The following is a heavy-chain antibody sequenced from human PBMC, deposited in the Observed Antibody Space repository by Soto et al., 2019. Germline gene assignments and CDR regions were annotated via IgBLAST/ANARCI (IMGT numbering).Heavy chain of an antibody. CDR2: LTNDGSQR. CDR1: GITFRRYG. V-gene: IGHV3-33*01. J-gene: IGHJ4*02. CDR3: RRDDDNEASAIDN. Sequence: GGPRRLSGGVSGITFRRYGMPWGRQAPGKGREGVAVLTNDGSQRHPADSVQGRFTVSRDNSTATLYLQMNDLAAEATAVYSCRRDDDNEASAIDNWGQGTLVTVSS. D-gene: IGHD1-1*01.